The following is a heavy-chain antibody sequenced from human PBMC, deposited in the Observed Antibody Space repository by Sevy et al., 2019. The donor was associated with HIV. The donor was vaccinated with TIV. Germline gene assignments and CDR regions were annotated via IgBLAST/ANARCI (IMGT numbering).Heavy chain of an antibody. J-gene: IGHJ6*02. CDR3: ARVAGGENYDYGIDV. CDR1: GGSITSSGHY. D-gene: IGHD2-21*01. CDR2: VYYVGNS. V-gene: IGHV4-39*01. Sequence: SETLSLTCTVSGGSITSSGHYWSWIRQSPGKGLEWIGAVYYVGNSYANPSLTSRVTISADTSKNLFSLSLTSLTAADTAIYYCARVAGGENYDYGIDVWGLGTSVTVSS.